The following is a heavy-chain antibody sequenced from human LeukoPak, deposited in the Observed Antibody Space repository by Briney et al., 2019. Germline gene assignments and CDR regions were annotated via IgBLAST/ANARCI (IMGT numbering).Heavy chain of an antibody. D-gene: IGHD6-13*01. J-gene: IGHJ4*02. Sequence: GGSLRLSCAASGFTFSSYSMNWVRQAPGKGLEWISFISSSSSYIYYADSVKGRFTISRDNAKNSLYLQMNSLRVEDTAVYYCARGSSSWYYLDYWGQGTLVTVSS. CDR3: ARGSSSWYYLDY. CDR1: GFTFSSYS. V-gene: IGHV3-21*01. CDR2: ISSSSSYI.